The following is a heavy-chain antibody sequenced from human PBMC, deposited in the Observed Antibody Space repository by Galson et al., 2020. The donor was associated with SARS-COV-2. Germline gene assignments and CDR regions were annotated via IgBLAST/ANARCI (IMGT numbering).Heavy chain of an antibody. CDR1: GFTVSSNY. D-gene: IGHD6-19*01. CDR2: IYSDDST. Sequence: GESLKISCAASGFTVSSNYMSWVRQAPGKGLEWVSVIYSDDSTYYADSVKGRFTISRDNIWNTLYLQMTSLRVEDTAVYYCARERNRRAVATTFQHWGQGTLVSVSS. J-gene: IGHJ1*01. V-gene: IGHV3-66*01. CDR3: ARERNRRAVATTFQH.